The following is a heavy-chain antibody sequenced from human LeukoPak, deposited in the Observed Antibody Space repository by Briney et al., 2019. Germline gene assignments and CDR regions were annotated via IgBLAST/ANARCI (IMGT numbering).Heavy chain of an antibody. CDR1: GFTFSIYW. D-gene: IGHD5-24*01. CDR2: IKQDGSAQ. Sequence: PGGSLGLSCAASGFTFSIYWMDWVRQAPGKGLEWVANIKQDGSAQYYVGSVEGRFTISRDNAKNSLYLQMNSLRAEDTAVYYCARNRGWLQFDSWGRGTLVTVSS. V-gene: IGHV3-7*01. J-gene: IGHJ4*02. CDR3: ARNRGWLQFDS.